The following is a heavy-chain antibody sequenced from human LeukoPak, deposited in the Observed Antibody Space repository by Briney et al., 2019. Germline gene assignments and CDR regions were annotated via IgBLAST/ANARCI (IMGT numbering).Heavy chain of an antibody. V-gene: IGHV3-74*01. CDR3: ARITSLDWYFEL. CDR2: INSDGSST. CDR1: GFTFSSYW. D-gene: IGHD2-2*01. Sequence: GGSLRLSSAASGFTFSSYWMHWVRQAPGKGLVWVSRINSDGSSTTYADSVKGRFTISRDNAKNTLYLQMNSLTAEDTAVYYCARITSLDWYFELWGRGTLVTVSS. J-gene: IGHJ2*01.